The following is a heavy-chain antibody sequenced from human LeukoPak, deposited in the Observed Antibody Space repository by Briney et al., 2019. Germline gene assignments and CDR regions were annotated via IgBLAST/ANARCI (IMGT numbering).Heavy chain of an antibody. D-gene: IGHD4-17*01. CDR2: ISSSGSTI. CDR3: ARSTTVTTGLYYYYYMDV. V-gene: IGHV3-48*04. Sequence: GGSLRLSCAAPGFTFSSYWMHWVRQAPGKGLEWVSYISSSGSTIYYADSVKGRFTISRDNAKNSLYLQMNSLRAEDTAVYYCARSTTVTTGLYYYYYMDVWGKGTTVTISS. J-gene: IGHJ6*03. CDR1: GFTFSSYW.